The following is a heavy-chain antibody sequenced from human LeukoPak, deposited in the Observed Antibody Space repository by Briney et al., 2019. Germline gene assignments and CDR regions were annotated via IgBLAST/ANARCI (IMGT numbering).Heavy chain of an antibody. CDR3: ARGLKTANDAFDI. D-gene: IGHD2-21*02. J-gene: IGHJ3*02. CDR1: GYTFTSYD. CDR2: MNPNSGNT. V-gene: IGHV1-8*03. Sequence: ASVKVSCKASGYTFTSYDINWVRQATGQGLEWMGWMNPNSGNTGYAQKFQGRVTITRNTSISTAYMELSSLRSEDTAVYYCARGLKTANDAFDIWGQGTMVTVSS.